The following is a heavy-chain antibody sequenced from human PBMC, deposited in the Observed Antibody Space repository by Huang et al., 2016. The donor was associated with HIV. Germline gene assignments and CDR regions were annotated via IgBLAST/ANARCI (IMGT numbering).Heavy chain of an antibody. Sequence: HLVESGGDWIHPGGSLRLSCEASGFTSKDNHLSWVRQAPGKGLGWVVFIYSSGKTYYEDSVRGRFTISRDTSKNIVFLQWNSLRAGDTGVYYCVRGPEDSWYGSHYYAMDVWGQGTTVTVAS. CDR3: VRGPEDSWYGSHYYAMDV. D-gene: IGHD6-13*01. CDR2: IYSSGKT. J-gene: IGHJ6*02. V-gene: IGHV3-53*01. CDR1: GFTSKDNH.